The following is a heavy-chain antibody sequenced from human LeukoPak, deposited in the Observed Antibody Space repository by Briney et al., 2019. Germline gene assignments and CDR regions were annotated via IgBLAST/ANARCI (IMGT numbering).Heavy chain of an antibody. CDR3: ARENTNAFYAPWD. CDR2: INPFTGDT. CDR1: GYNFTAYF. D-gene: IGHD2/OR15-2a*01. V-gene: IGHV1-2*06. J-gene: IGHJ4*02. Sequence: ASVKVSCKASGYNFTAYFIHWVRQAPGQGLEWLGRINPFTGDTVQEFQDRVTMTRDTSISTAYMDLSRLRSDDTAIYYRARENTNAFYAPWDWGQGTLVTVSS.